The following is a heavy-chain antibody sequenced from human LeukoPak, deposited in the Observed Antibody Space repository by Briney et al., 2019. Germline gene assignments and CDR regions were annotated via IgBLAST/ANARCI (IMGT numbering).Heavy chain of an antibody. Sequence: GGSLRLSCAASGFTSSDFAMSWVRQAPGKGLEWVSLIYGPGVGTYYADSVKGRLTISRDNSKDTLYLQMNSLRAEDTAIYYCAKDMGYKSPYYMAAWGKGTRSPFP. D-gene: IGHD5-24*01. CDR3: AKDMGYKSPYYMAA. CDR2: IYGPGVGT. J-gene: IGHJ6*03. V-gene: IGHV3-23*01. CDR1: GFTSSDFA.